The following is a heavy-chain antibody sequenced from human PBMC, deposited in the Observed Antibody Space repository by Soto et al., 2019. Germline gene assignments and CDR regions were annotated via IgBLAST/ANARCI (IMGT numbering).Heavy chain of an antibody. CDR1: GFTFSSYW. D-gene: IGHD2-2*02. Sequence: PGGSLRLSCAASGFTFSSYWMSWVRQAPGKGLEWVANIKQDGSEKYYVDSVKGRFTISRDNAKNSLYLQMNSLRAEDTAVYYCARDNRCSSTSCYSYYYYGMDVWGQGTTVTVSS. CDR3: ARDNRCSSTSCYSYYYYGMDV. CDR2: IKQDGSEK. J-gene: IGHJ6*02. V-gene: IGHV3-7*01.